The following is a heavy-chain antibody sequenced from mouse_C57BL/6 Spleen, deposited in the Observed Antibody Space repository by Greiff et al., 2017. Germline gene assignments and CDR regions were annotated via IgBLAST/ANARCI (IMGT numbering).Heavy chain of an antibody. CDR2: IYPGDGDT. J-gene: IGHJ3*01. CDR3: ARCLLGNVPFAY. Sequence: QVQLQQSGAELVKPGASVKISCKASGYAFSSYWMNWVKQRPGKGLEWIGQIYPGDGDTNYNEKFKGKATLTADKSSSTAYMQLSSLTSEDSAVYFCARCLLGNVPFAYWGQGTLVTVSA. CDR1: GYAFSSYW. D-gene: IGHD2-10*02. V-gene: IGHV1-80*01.